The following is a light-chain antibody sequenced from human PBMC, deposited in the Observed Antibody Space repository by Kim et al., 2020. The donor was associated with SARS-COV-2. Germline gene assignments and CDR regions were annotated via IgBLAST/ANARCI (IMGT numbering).Light chain of an antibody. J-gene: IGKJ2*01. CDR3: QRYDNLYT. CDR2: KAS. Sequence: DIQMTQSPSTLSASVGDRVTITCRASQSIDIWLAWYQQKPGRAPRLLIYKASTLESGVPSRFSGSGSGTEFTLTISGLQPDDFATYYCQRYDNLYTFGQGTKLEIK. V-gene: IGKV1-5*03. CDR1: QSIDIW.